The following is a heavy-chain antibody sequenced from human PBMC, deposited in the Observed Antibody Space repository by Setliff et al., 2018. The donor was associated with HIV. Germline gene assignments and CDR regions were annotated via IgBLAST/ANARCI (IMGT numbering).Heavy chain of an antibody. V-gene: IGHV1-2*02. CDR3: ARDSGSYYPVDY. CDR1: GYTFTGYY. D-gene: IGHD1-26*01. CDR2: INPSSAGT. J-gene: IGHJ4*02. Sequence: ASVKVSCKASGYTFTGYYIHWVRQAPGQGLEWMGWINPSSAGTKYAQKFQDRVTMIRDTSITTAYMALSRLTSDDTAVYYCARDSGSYYPVDYWGQGTLVTVSS.